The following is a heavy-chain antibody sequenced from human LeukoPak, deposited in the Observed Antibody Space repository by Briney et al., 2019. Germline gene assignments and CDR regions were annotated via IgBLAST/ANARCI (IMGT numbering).Heavy chain of an antibody. CDR1: GFTFSSHS. CDR2: ISRSSSYI. CDR3: ARGTPTTRDFDY. J-gene: IGHJ4*02. D-gene: IGHD4-11*01. V-gene: IGHV3-21*01. Sequence: GGSLRLSCAASGFTFSSHSMQWVRQAPGKGLEWVSYISRSSSYIYYADSVKGRFTISRDNAKNSLYLQMNSLRAEDSAVYYCARGTPTTRDFDYWGQGTLVTVSS.